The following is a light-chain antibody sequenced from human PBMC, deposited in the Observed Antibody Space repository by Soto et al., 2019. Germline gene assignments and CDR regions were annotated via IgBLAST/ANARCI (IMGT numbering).Light chain of an antibody. CDR2: GAS. J-gene: IGKJ5*01. CDR1: QSVTTN. Sequence: EIVMTQSPATLSVSPGERATLSCRASQSVTTNMAWYQQNPGQAPRLLIYGASTRATGIPARFSGSGFGTDFTLTISSLEPEDAAVYYCQQRSNWPPITFGQGTRLE. V-gene: IGKV3-15*01. CDR3: QQRSNWPPIT.